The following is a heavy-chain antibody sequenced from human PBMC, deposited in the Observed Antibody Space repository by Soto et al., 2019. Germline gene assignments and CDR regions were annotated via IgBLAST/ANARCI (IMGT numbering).Heavy chain of an antibody. J-gene: IGHJ5*02. D-gene: IGHD3-22*01. CDR1: GGTFSSYA. V-gene: IGHV1-69*13. Sequence: SVKVSCKASGGTFSSYAISWVRQAPGQGLEWMGGIIPIFGTANYAQKFQGRVTITADESTSTAYMELSSLRSEDAAVYYCARVSYDSSGYYGGWFDPWGQGTLVTVSS. CDR3: ARVSYDSSGYYGGWFDP. CDR2: IIPIFGTA.